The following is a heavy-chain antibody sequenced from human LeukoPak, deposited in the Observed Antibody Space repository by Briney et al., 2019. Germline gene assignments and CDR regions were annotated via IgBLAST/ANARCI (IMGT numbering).Heavy chain of an antibody. D-gene: IGHD3-10*01. V-gene: IGHV4-59*01. CDR2: IYYSGST. Sequence: PWETLSLTGTVSGGSISSYYWSWIRQPPGKGLEWIGYIYYSGSTNYNPSLKSRVTISVDTSKNQFSLKLSSVTAADTAVYYCAIGPFGPMDVWGKGTTVTVSS. CDR3: AIGPFGPMDV. CDR1: GGSISSYY. J-gene: IGHJ6*03.